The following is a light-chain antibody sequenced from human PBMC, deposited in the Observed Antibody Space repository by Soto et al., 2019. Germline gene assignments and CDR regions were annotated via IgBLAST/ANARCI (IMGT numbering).Light chain of an antibody. CDR3: SSYTSGSTLYV. CDR1: SSDVGSYNY. J-gene: IGLJ1*01. Sequence: QSALTQPASVSGSPGQSITISCTGTSSDVGSYNYVSWYQQHPGKAPRLMIYASSNRPSGVSHRFSGSRSGNTASLTISGLQAGDEADYFCSSYTSGSTLYVFGSGTKVTVL. CDR2: ASS. V-gene: IGLV2-14*01.